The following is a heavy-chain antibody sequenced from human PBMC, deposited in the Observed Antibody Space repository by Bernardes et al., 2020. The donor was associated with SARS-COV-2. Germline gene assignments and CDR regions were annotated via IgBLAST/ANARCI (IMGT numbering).Heavy chain of an antibody. Sequence: SETLSLTCSVSSGSITSTSHYWGWIRQPPGKGLEWIGSIYYSGITYYNPSLKSRVTISVDTSRNQFSLRLTSVTAADTAVYFCARGLVDSSSWFDYYYYGMDVWGQGTTVTVSS. D-gene: IGHD6-13*01. CDR3: ARGLVDSSSWFDYYYYGMDV. V-gene: IGHV4-39*01. CDR1: SGSITSTSHY. J-gene: IGHJ6*02. CDR2: IYYSGIT.